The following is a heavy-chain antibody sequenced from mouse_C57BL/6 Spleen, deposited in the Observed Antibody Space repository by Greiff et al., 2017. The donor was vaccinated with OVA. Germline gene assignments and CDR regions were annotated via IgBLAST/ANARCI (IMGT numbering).Heavy chain of an antibody. Sequence: EVMLVESGGGLVKPGGSLKLSCAASGFTFSSYAMSWVRQTPEKRLEWVATISDGGSYTYYPDNVKGRFTISRDNAKNNLYLQMSHLKSEDTAMYYCARGGSDDYFDYWGQGTTLTVSS. CDR1: GFTFSSYA. J-gene: IGHJ2*01. CDR3: ARGGSDDYFDY. D-gene: IGHD2-3*01. V-gene: IGHV5-4*03. CDR2: ISDGGSYT.